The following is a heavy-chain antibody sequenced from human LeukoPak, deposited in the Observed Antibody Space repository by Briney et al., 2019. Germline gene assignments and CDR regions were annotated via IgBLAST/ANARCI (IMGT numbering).Heavy chain of an antibody. J-gene: IGHJ4*02. D-gene: IGHD6-19*01. Sequence: SQTLSLTCTVSGGSISNYYWSWIRQPAGKGLEWSGRIYTSGSTNYNPSLKSRVTMSVDTSKNQFSLRLSTVTAADTAVYYCAREGGDSSGWYGGYYFDYWGQGTLVTVSS. V-gene: IGHV4-4*07. CDR3: AREGGDSSGWYGGYYFDY. CDR1: GGSISNYY. CDR2: IYTSGST.